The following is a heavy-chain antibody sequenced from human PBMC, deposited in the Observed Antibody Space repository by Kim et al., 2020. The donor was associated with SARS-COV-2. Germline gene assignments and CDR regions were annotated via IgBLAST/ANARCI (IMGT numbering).Heavy chain of an antibody. CDR2: IYYTGDT. Sequence: SETLSLTCTVSAGSISSYYWTWIRQPPGKGLEWIGYIYYTGDTNYNPSLESRVTISVDTSKNQFSLKLSSVTAADTAVYYCARGASSFGYWGQGTLV. V-gene: IGHV4-59*13. D-gene: IGHD6-6*01. CDR3: ARGASSFGY. J-gene: IGHJ4*02. CDR1: AGSISSYY.